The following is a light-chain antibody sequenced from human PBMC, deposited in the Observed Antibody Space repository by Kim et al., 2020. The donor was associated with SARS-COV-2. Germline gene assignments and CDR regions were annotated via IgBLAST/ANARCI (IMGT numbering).Light chain of an antibody. V-gene: IGLV3-19*01. Sequence: SSELTQDPAVSVALGQTVSITCQGDILRRYHASWYQQKPGQAPVLVIYGKDSRASGIPDRFSGSSSGDTTSLTITGAQAEDEADYYCNSLVGSGDHYVFG. CDR1: ILRRYH. J-gene: IGLJ1*01. CDR2: GKD. CDR3: NSLVGSGDHYV.